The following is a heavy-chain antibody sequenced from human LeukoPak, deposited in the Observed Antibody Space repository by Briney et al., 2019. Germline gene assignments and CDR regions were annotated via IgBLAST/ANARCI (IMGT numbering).Heavy chain of an antibody. CDR2: INPNSGGT. CDR3: ARGVTCGGDCYSNY. D-gene: IGHD2-21*02. V-gene: IGHV1-2*06. CDR1: GYTFTSYY. Sequence: ASVKVSCKASGYTFTSYYMHWVRQAPGQGLEWMGRINPNSGGTNYAQKFQGRVTMTRDTSISTAYMELSRLRSDDTAVYYCARGVTCGGDCYSNYWGQGTLVTVSS. J-gene: IGHJ4*02.